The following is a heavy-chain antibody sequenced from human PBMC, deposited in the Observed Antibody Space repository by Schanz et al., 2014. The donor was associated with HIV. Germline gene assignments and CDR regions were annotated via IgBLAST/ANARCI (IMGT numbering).Heavy chain of an antibody. CDR3: ARETSGFSTSWPPRYHYYGMDV. V-gene: IGHV3-NL1*01. J-gene: IGHJ6*02. D-gene: IGHD6-13*01. CDR1: GFTSSLYA. Sequence: QVRLVESGGGVVQPGRSLRLSCAASGFTSSLYAFHWVRQAPGKGLEWVALIGSGGGRRYYADSVKGRFTISRDNSKNTVYLQMTGLRAEDTAVYYCARETSGFSTSWPPRYHYYGMDVWGQGTTVTVSS. CDR2: IGSGGGRR.